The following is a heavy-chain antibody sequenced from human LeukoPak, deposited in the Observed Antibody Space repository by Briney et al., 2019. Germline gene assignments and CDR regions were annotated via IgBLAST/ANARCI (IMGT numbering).Heavy chain of an antibody. V-gene: IGHV1-2*02. CDR3: ARVGPPYYDFWSGYYSHFDY. Sequence: ASVKVSCKASGYTFTGYYMHWVRQAPGQGLEWMGWINPNSGGTNYAQKFQGRVTMTRDTSISTAYMELSRLRSDDTAVYYCARVGPPYYDFWSGYYSHFDYWGQGTLVTVSS. CDR1: GYTFTGYY. D-gene: IGHD3-3*01. J-gene: IGHJ4*02. CDR2: INPNSGGT.